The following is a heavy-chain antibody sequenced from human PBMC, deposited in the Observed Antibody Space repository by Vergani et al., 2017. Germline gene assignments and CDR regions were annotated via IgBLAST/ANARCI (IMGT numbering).Heavy chain of an antibody. Sequence: EVQLVESGGGLIQPGGSLRLSCAASGFTVSSNYMSWVRQAPGKGLEWVSSISSSSSYIYYADSVKGRFTISRDNAKNSLYLQMNSLRAEDTAVYYCARDDVVPAATMLAYYFDYWGQGTLVTVSS. CDR3: ARDDVVPAATMLAYYFDY. CDR2: ISSSSSYI. CDR1: GFTVSSNY. J-gene: IGHJ4*02. D-gene: IGHD2-2*01. V-gene: IGHV3-21*01.